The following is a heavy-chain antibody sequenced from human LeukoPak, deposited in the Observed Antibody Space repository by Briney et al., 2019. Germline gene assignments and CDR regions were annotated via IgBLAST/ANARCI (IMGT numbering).Heavy chain of an antibody. CDR3: AREGDGDYFDY. V-gene: IGHV3-33*01. D-gene: IGHD4-17*01. CDR2: IWYDGSNK. CDR1: GFTFSSYG. Sequence: GGSLRLSCAASGFTFSSYGMHWVRQAPGKGQDWVAVIWYDGSNKYYADSVKGRFTISRDNSKNTLYLQMNSLRAEDTAVYYCAREGDGDYFDYWGQGTLVTVSS. J-gene: IGHJ4*02.